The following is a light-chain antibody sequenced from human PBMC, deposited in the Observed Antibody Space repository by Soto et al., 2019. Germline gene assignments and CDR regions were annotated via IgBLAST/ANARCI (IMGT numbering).Light chain of an antibody. CDR3: TSYTSNTDLV. J-gene: IGLJ1*01. Sequence: QSAPTQPASVSGSPGQSITISCTGTSSDIGSHDYVSWYQHHPGKAPKLIIYEVTNRPSGVSDRFSGSKSGSTASLTISGLQAEDEADYHCTSYTSNTDLVFGAGTKLTVL. CDR2: EVT. V-gene: IGLV2-14*01. CDR1: SSDIGSHDY.